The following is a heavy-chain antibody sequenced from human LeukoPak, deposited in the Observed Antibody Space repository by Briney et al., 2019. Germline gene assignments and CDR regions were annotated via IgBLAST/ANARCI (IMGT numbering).Heavy chain of an antibody. D-gene: IGHD6-13*01. CDR3: ARVSTAAAGYYYYYYMDV. J-gene: IGHJ6*03. CDR2: NYYSGST. V-gene: IGHV4-61*01. Sequence: SETLSLTCTVSGGSISSGSYYWSWIRQPPGKGLEWIGYNYYSGSTNYNPSLKSRVTISVDTSKNQFSLKLSSVTAADTAVYYCARVSTAAAGYYYYYYMDVWGKGTTVTISS. CDR1: GGSISSGSYY.